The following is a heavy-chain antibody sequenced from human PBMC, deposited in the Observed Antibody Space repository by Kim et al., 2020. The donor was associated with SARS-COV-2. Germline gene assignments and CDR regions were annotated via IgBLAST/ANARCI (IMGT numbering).Heavy chain of an antibody. CDR3: ARGWTTGTTGLEPIDY. V-gene: IGHV1-69*04. Sequence: SVKVSCKASGGTFSSYAISWVRQAPGQGLEWMGRIIPILGIANYAQKFQGRVTITADKSTSTAYMELRSLRSEYTAVYYCARGWTTGTTGLEPIDYWGQ. J-gene: IGHJ4*02. CDR2: IIPILGIA. CDR1: GGTFSSYA. D-gene: IGHD4-17*01.